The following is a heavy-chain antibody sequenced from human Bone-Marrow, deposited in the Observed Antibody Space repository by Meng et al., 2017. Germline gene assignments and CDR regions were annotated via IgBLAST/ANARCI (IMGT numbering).Heavy chain of an antibody. D-gene: IGHD6-6*01. Sequence: GESLKISCAASGFTFSNAWMSWIRQAPGKGLEWVSAISGSGSSTYYADSVKGRFTISRDNSKNTLYLQMNSLRAEDTAVYYCAKDPYPYSSSSYFDYWGQGTLVTVSS. CDR2: ISGSGSST. V-gene: IGHV3-23*01. CDR1: GFTFSNAW. J-gene: IGHJ4*02. CDR3: AKDPYPYSSSSYFDY.